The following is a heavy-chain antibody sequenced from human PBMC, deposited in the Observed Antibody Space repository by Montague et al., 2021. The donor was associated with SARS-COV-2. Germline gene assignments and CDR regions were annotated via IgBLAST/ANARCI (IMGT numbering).Heavy chain of an antibody. CDR2: ISSTGLDI. CDR1: GFTLSDYH. Sequence: SLRLSCAASGFTLSDYHMSWIRQAPGKGLEWLSYISSTGLDIKYGGSVKGRFTVSRDIAKNTLYLQMDSLRAEDTAVYYCARVLLGVSHGDYWGQGTLVTVSS. D-gene: IGHD3-10*01. CDR3: ARVLLGVSHGDY. V-gene: IGHV3-11*01. J-gene: IGHJ4*02.